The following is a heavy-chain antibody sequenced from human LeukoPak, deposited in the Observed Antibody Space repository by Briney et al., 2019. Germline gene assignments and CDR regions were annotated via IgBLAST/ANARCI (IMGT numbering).Heavy chain of an antibody. CDR3: ARDETNGFDS. CDR1: GFRFSDFG. Sequence: GGSLRLSCAASGFRFSDFGMHWVRQAPGKGLEWVSSINSRSTYIFYADSVMGRFTISRDNAKNSLFLQMNSLRVEDTAAYYCARDETNGFDSWGQGTLVTVSS. J-gene: IGHJ5*01. D-gene: IGHD1-14*01. V-gene: IGHV3-21*01. CDR2: INSRSTYI.